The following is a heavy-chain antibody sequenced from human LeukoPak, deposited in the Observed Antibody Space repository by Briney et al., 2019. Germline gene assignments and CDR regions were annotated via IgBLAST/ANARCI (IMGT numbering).Heavy chain of an antibody. CDR2: IYTSGST. D-gene: IGHD3-9*01. J-gene: IGHJ6*02. V-gene: IGHV4-4*07. CDR3: ARDHWLFSSKTWYYYGMDV. CDR1: GGSISSYC. Sequence: SETLSLTCTVSGGSISSYCWSWIRQPAGKGLEWIGRIYTSGSTNYNPSLKSRVTMSVDTSKNQFSLILTSVSASDTAIYYCARDHWLFSSKTWYYYGMDVWGQGTTVTVSS.